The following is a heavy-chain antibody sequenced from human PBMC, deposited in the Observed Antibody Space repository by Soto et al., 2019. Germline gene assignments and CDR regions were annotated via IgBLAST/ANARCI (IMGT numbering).Heavy chain of an antibody. CDR3: ARFTVTTTGAFDI. V-gene: IGHV1-18*01. Sequence: VSVKVCCKASGYTFTSKCISWVRQAPGQGLEWMGWISAQNGNTNYAQKFQGRVTMTTDTSTSTVYMELRSLRSDDTAVYYCARFTVTTTGAFDIWGQGTMVTVSS. D-gene: IGHD4-17*01. CDR2: ISAQNGNT. CDR1: GYTFTSKC. J-gene: IGHJ3*02.